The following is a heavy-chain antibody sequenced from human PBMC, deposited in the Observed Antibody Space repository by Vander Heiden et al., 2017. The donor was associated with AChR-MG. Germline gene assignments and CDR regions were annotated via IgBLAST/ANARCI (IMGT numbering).Heavy chain of an antibody. V-gene: IGHV3-9*01. CDR2: ISWNSGSI. Sequence: EVQLVESGGGLVQPGRSLRLSCAASGFTFDDYAMHWVRQAPGKGLEWVSGISWNSGSIGYADSVKGRFTISRDNAKNSLYLQMNSLRAEDTALYYCAKSRWLQEGFDYWGQGTLVTVSS. J-gene: IGHJ4*02. D-gene: IGHD5-12*01. CDR3: AKSRWLQEGFDY. CDR1: GFTFDDYA.